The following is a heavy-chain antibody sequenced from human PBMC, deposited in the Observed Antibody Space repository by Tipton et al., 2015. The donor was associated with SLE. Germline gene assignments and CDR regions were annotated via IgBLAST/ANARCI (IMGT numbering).Heavy chain of an antibody. D-gene: IGHD6-13*01. J-gene: IGHJ3*02. CDR3: ARKGPERWAAVGDAFDI. CDR2: VFYSGST. V-gene: IGHV4-59*11. CDR1: GDSITSHY. Sequence: SLTCTVSGDSITSHYWSWIRQSPGKGLEWIGYVFYSGSTNYNPSLKSRLTTSVDTSKNQFSLKLSSVTAADTAVYYCARKGPERWAAVGDAFDIWGQGTMVTVSS.